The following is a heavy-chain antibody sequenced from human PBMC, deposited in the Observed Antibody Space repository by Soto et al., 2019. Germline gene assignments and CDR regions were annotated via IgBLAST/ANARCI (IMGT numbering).Heavy chain of an antibody. Sequence: SQTLSLTCAISGDSVSSNSAAWNWIRQSPSRGLEWLGRTYYRSKWYNDYAVSVKSRITINPDTSKNQFSLQLNSVTPEDTAVYYCARGVTIFGVARRQDAFDIWGQGTMVTVSS. J-gene: IGHJ3*02. CDR3: ARGVTIFGVARRQDAFDI. CDR2: TYYRSKWYN. V-gene: IGHV6-1*01. D-gene: IGHD3-3*01. CDR1: GDSVSSNSAA.